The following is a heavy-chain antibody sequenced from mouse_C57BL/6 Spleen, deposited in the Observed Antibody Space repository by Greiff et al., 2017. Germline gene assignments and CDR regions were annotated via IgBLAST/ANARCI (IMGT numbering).Heavy chain of an antibody. CDR3: ARLDGNYGNYFGD. V-gene: IGHV5-6*01. CDR1: GFTFSSYG. CDR2: ISSGGSYT. D-gene: IGHD2-1*01. Sequence: EVKLMESGGDLVKPGGSLKLSCAASGFTFSSYGMSWVRQTPDKRLEWVATISSGGSYTYYPDSVKGRFTISRDNAKNTLYLQMSSLKSEDTAMYYCARLDGNYGNYFGDWGQGTTLTVSS. J-gene: IGHJ2*01.